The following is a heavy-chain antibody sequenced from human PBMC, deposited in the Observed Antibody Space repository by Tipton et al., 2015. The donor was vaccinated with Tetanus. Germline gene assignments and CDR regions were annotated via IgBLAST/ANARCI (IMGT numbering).Heavy chain of an antibody. V-gene: IGHV4-31*03. Sequence: GLVKPSQTLSLTCSVSGASISSGGYFWNWIRHRPGQGLEWIGYIYYSGSTFYNPSLKSRFTISVDASKNQFSLKLSSVTAADTSVYYWARDPAVLRFLEWLPDWYFALWGRGTLVTVSS. D-gene: IGHD3-3*01. J-gene: IGHJ2*01. CDR1: GASISSGGYF. CDR3: ARDPAVLRFLEWLPDWYFAL. CDR2: IYYSGST.